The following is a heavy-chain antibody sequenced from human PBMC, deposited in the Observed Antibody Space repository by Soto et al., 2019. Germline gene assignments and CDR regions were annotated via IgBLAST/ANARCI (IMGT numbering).Heavy chain of an antibody. CDR1: GFTFSDYY. CDR2: VSSSGSTI. D-gene: IGHD6-13*01. CDR3: ARPIQKYISSWPPGY. Sequence: PGGSLRLSCAASGFTFSDYYMSWIRQAPGKGLEWVSYVSSSGSTIYYADSVKGRFTISRDNAKNSLYLQMSSLRAEDTAVYYCARPIQKYISSWPPGYWGQGTLVTVSS. V-gene: IGHV3-11*01. J-gene: IGHJ4*02.